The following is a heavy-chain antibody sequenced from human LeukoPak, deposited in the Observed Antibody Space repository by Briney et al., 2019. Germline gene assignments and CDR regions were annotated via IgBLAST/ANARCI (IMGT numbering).Heavy chain of an antibody. CDR3: ASASGPDVYDIFDI. J-gene: IGHJ3*02. V-gene: IGHV3-74*01. D-gene: IGHD2-8*01. Sequence: PGGSLRLSCAASGFTFSSYWMHWVRQAPGKGLVWVSRINTDGSSTGYADSVKGRFTISRDNAKNSLFLQMNSLRAEDTAIYYCASASGPDVYDIFDIWGQGTMVIVSS. CDR2: INTDGSST. CDR1: GFTFSSYW.